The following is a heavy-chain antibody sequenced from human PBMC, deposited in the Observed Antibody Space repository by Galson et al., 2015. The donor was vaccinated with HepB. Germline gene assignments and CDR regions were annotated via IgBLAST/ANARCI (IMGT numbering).Heavy chain of an antibody. J-gene: IGHJ4*02. CDR1: GFTFSNYA. V-gene: IGHV3-23*01. D-gene: IGHD2-21*01. CDR2: ISGSGGNT. CDR3: AKGLSVVLVSRIDS. Sequence: SLRLSCAASGFTFSNYAMNWARQAPGKGLEWVSGISGSGGNTFYADSVRGRFSISRDNSKSTVYLQMSSLRVEDTAVYYCAKGLSVVLVSRIDSWGQGTLVTVSS.